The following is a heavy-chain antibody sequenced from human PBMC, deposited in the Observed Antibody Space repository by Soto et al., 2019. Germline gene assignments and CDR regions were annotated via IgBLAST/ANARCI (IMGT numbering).Heavy chain of an antibody. CDR1: GYTFTSYG. Sequence: GASVKVSCKASGYTFTSYGISWVRQAPGQGLEWMGWISAYNGNTNYAQKLQGRVTMTTDTSTSTAYMELRSLRSDDTAVYYCARTRDLCSSMVRGVFNWFDPWGQGTLVTVSS. CDR2: ISAYNGNT. D-gene: IGHD3-10*01. CDR3: ARTRDLCSSMVRGVFNWFDP. V-gene: IGHV1-18*01. J-gene: IGHJ5*02.